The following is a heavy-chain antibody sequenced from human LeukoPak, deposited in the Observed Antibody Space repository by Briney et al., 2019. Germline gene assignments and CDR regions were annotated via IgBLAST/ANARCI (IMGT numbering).Heavy chain of an antibody. CDR3: AKPASSSRNYYYYMDV. CDR2: IRYDGSNK. Sequence: PGGSLRLSCAASGFTFSSYGMHWVRQAPGKGLGWVAFIRYDGSNKYYADSVKGRFTISRDNSKNTLYLQMNSLRAEDTAVYYCAKPASSSRNYYYYMDVWGKGTTVTVSS. V-gene: IGHV3-30*02. J-gene: IGHJ6*03. D-gene: IGHD6-6*01. CDR1: GFTFSSYG.